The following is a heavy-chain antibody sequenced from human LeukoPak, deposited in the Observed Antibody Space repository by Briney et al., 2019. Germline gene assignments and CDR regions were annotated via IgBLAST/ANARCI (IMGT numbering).Heavy chain of an antibody. V-gene: IGHV3-49*04. D-gene: IGHD3-22*01. Sequence: GGSLRLTCTASGFTFGDYAMSWVRQAAGKGMEWVGFIRSKAYGGTTEYAASVKGRFTISRDDSKSIAYLQMNSLKTEDTAVYYCTANRYYYDSSGYRAYFDYWGQGTLVTVS. CDR2: IRSKAYGGTT. CDR1: GFTFGDYA. CDR3: TANRYYYDSSGYRAYFDY. J-gene: IGHJ4*02.